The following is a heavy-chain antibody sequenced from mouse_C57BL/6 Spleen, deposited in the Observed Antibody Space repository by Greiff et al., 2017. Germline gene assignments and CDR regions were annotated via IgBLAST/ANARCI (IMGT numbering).Heavy chain of an antibody. CDR2: INPSNGGT. V-gene: IGHV1-53*01. D-gene: IGHD2-4*01. J-gene: IGHJ2*01. CDR3: ARPPYDYDVNFDY. CDR1: GYTFTSYW. Sequence: VQLQQPGTELVKPGASVKLSCKASGYTFTSYWMPWVKQRPGQGLEWIGNINPSNGGTNYNEKFKSKATLTVDKTSSTAYMQLSSLTSEDAAVYYCARPPYDYDVNFDYWGQGTTLTVSS.